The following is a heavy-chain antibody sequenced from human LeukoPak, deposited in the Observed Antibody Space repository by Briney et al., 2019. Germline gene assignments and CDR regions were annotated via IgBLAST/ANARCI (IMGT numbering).Heavy chain of an antibody. CDR2: MNPNSGNT. V-gene: IGHV1-8*01. CDR3: ARGAGNPPIVVVIGYNWFDP. D-gene: IGHD3-22*01. CDR1: GYTFTSYD. J-gene: IGHJ5*02. Sequence: ASVKVSCKASGYTFTSYDINWVRQATGQGLVWMGWMNPNSGNTGYAQKFQGRVTMTRNTSISTAYMELSSLRSEDTAVYYCARGAGNPPIVVVIGYNWFDPWGQGTLVTVSS.